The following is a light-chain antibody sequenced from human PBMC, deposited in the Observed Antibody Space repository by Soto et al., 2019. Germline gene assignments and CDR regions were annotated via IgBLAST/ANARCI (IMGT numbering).Light chain of an antibody. CDR3: VAWDSSLIIGV. J-gene: IGLJ2*01. CDR2: DND. V-gene: IGLV1-51*01. Sequence: QSVLTQPPSVSAAPGQKVTISCSGSNSNIGIHDVSWYQQVPGTAPKLVIYDNDKRPSGTPDRFSGSKSGTSATLDITGLQTGDEADYYCVAWDSSLIIGVFGGGTQLTVL. CDR1: NSNIGIHD.